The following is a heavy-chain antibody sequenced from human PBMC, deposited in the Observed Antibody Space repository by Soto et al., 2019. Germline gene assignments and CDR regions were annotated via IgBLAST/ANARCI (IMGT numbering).Heavy chain of an antibody. CDR3: AISRTVTTRWFDP. V-gene: IGHV1-46*01. Sequence: EASVKVSCKASGYTFTSYYMHWVRQAPGQGLEWMGVINPSGGSTSYAQKFQGRVTMTRDTSTSTVYMELSSLRSEDTAVYYCAISRTVTTRWFDPWGQGTLVTVSS. J-gene: IGHJ5*02. CDR1: GYTFTSYY. D-gene: IGHD4-4*01. CDR2: INPSGGST.